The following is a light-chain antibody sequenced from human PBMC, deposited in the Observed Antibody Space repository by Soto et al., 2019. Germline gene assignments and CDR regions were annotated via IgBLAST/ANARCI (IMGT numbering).Light chain of an antibody. CDR2: DAS. V-gene: IGKV3-11*01. Sequence: EIVLTQSPVTLSLSPGERATLSCRASQSVSSSLAWYQQKPGQAPRLLIYDASNRATGIPARFSGSGSGTDFTLTISSLEPDDFAVYYCQQRSNWQVTFGQGTRLEIK. CDR3: QQRSNWQVT. J-gene: IGKJ5*01. CDR1: QSVSSS.